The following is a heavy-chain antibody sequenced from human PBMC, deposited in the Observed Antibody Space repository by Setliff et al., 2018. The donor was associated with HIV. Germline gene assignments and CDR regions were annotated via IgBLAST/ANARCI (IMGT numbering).Heavy chain of an antibody. CDR2: INHSGST. CDR1: GGSFSAYH. V-gene: IGHV4-34*01. J-gene: IGHJ4*01. CDR3: ARGRDYTGSWFRPFYLDF. D-gene: IGHD3-3*01. Sequence: PSETLSLTCAVYGGSFSAYHWCWIRQTPGKGLEWLGGINHSGSTAYNLALESRVSMSIDTSKNQFSLKLTSVTAADTAIYYCARGRDYTGSWFRPFYLDFWGHGNLVTVSS.